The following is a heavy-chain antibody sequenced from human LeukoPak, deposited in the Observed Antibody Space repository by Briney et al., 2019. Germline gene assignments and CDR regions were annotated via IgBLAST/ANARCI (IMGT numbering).Heavy chain of an antibody. V-gene: IGHV3-21*01. CDR2: ISSSSSYI. CDR1: GFTFSSYS. CDR3: ARYDIAARGTFDY. J-gene: IGHJ4*02. Sequence: GGSLRLSCAASGFTFSSYSMNWVRQAPGKGLEWVSSISSSSSYIYYADSVKGRFTISRDNAKNSLYLQMNSLRAEDTAVYYCARYDIAARGTFDYWGQGTLVTVSS. D-gene: IGHD6-6*01.